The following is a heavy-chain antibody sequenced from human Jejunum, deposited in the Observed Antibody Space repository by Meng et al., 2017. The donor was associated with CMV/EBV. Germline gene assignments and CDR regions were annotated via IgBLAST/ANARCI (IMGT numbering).Heavy chain of an antibody. Sequence: SSYTISRMRQAPGQGLEVVGGITPSLDKRNYAQKFQGRVASIADKSTITAYRDLTGLRSEDTAVYYCARIFYSQSLGRHYYGMDVWGQGTTATVSS. CDR2: ITPSLDKR. CDR3: ARIFYSQSLGRHYYGMDV. CDR1: SSYT. V-gene: IGHV1-69*02. J-gene: IGHJ6*02. D-gene: IGHD3-3*01.